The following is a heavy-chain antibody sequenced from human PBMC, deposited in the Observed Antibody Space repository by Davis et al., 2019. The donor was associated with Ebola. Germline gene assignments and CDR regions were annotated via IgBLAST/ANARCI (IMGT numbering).Heavy chain of an antibody. V-gene: IGHV4-59*12. J-gene: IGHJ5*02. CDR1: GGSISSYY. CDR3: ARRGGSSGWYVGPYTRGTNPNWFDP. Sequence: PSETLSLTCTVSGGSISSYYWSWIRQPPGKGLEWIGYIYYSGSTNYNPSLKSRVTISVDTSKNQFSLKLSSVTAADTAVYYCARRGGSSGWYVGPYTRGTNPNWFDPWGQGTLVTVSS. CDR2: IYYSGST. D-gene: IGHD6-19*01.